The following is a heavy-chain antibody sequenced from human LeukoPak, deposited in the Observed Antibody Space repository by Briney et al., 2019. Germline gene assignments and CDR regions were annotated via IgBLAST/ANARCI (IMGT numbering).Heavy chain of an antibody. J-gene: IGHJ6*02. V-gene: IGHV4-34*01. D-gene: IGHD2-2*01. CDR1: GGSFSGYY. Sequence: SETLSLTCAVYGGSFSGYYWSWIRQPPGKGLEWIGEINHSGSTNYNPSLKSQVTISVDTSKNQFSLKLSSVTAADTAVYYCARGRDIVVVPAAPQYYYYGMDVWGQGTTVTVSS. CDR2: INHSGST. CDR3: ARGRDIVVVPAAPQYYYYGMDV.